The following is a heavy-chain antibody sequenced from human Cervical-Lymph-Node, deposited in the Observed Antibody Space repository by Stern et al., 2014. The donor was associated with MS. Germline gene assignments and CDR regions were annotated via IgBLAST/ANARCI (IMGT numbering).Heavy chain of an antibody. CDR2: IRASGGST. D-gene: IGHD3-22*01. V-gene: IGHV3-23*04. J-gene: IGHJ6*02. Sequence: EVHLVESGGDLVQPGGSLRLSCAASGFTFNTYAMNWVRQAPGQGLEWVSIIRASGGSTDFADSFKGRFTISSDNSQNTHALQMHSLRAEDTAIYYCAKQYFDSSGYSYYYGMDVWGQGTTVTGSS. CDR3: AKQYFDSSGYSYYYGMDV. CDR1: GFTFNTYA.